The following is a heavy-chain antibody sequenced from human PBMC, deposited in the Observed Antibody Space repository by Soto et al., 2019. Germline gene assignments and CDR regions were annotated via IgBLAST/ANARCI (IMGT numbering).Heavy chain of an antibody. CDR1: GGSISSYY. V-gene: IGHV4-59*08. CDR3: ARNSSSVELLGGGWHFDL. Sequence: PSETLSLTCTVSGGSISSYYWSWIRQPPGKGLEWIGYIYYSGSTNYNPSLKSRVTISVDTSKNQFSLKLSSVTAADTAIYYCARNSSSVELLGGGWHFDLWGRGTLVTVSS. J-gene: IGHJ2*01. CDR2: IYYSGST. D-gene: IGHD2-21*01.